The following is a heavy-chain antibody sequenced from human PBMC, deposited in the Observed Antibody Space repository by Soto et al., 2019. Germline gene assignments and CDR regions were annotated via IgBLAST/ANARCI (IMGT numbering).Heavy chain of an antibody. Sequence: SETLSLTCTVSSGSINSFYWSWIRQPAGKGLEWIGRIHSSGTTNYNPSLKSRVTMSVDTSRNQFSLKLTSVTAADTAVYYCARDRIIGTSYSDYWGQGVLVTSPQ. CDR1: SGSINSFY. J-gene: IGHJ4*02. V-gene: IGHV4-4*07. CDR2: IHSSGTT. CDR3: ARDRIIGTSYSDY. D-gene: IGHD1-7*01.